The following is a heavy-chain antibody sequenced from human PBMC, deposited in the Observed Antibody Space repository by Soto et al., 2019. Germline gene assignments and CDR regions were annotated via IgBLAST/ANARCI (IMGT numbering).Heavy chain of an antibody. D-gene: IGHD2-15*01. J-gene: IGHJ4*02. Sequence: QVQLVESGGGVVQPGRSLRLSCAASGFTFSSYAMHWVRQASGKGLEWVAVISYDGSNKYYADSVKGRFTISRDNSKNTLYLQMNSLRAEDTAVYYCARAAGPHNCSGGSCYDWILFFDYWGQGTLVTVSS. CDR3: ARAAGPHNCSGGSCYDWILFFDY. V-gene: IGHV3-30-3*01. CDR1: GFTFSSYA. CDR2: ISYDGSNK.